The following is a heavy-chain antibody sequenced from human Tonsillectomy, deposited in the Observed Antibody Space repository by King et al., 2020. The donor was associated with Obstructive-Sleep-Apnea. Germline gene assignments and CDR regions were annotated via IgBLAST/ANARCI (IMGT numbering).Heavy chain of an antibody. CDR2: IFPADSDT. V-gene: IGHV5-51*01. D-gene: IGHD6-19*01. Sequence: EQLVQSGTEVKKPGESLTISCKDSGYSFTSYWIGWVRQMPGKGLEWMGIIFPADSDTRYNPSFQGRVTISADKSISTAYLQWSSLKASDTAMYYCARQQSYYYGMDVWGQGTTVTVSS. J-gene: IGHJ6*02. CDR1: GYSFTSYW. CDR3: ARQQSYYYGMDV.